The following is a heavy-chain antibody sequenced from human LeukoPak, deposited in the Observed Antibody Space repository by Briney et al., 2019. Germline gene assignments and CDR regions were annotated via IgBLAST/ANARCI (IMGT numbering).Heavy chain of an antibody. CDR3: AREGRYFDWLLSNFGAFDT. V-gene: IGHV4-34*01. Sequence: SETLSLTCAVYGGSFSGYYWSWIRQPPGKGLEWIGEMNHSGSTNYNPSLKSRVTISVDTSKNQFSLKLSSVTAADTAVYYCAREGRYFDWLLSNFGAFDTWGQGTMVTVSS. CDR1: GGSFSGYY. CDR2: MNHSGST. J-gene: IGHJ3*02. D-gene: IGHD3-9*01.